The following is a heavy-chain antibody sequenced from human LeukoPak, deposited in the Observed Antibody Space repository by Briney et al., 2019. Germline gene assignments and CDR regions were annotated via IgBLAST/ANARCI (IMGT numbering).Heavy chain of an antibody. CDR3: ARNMDDSGTPGY. V-gene: IGHV1-3*04. CDR2: INTDNGDT. Sequence: GASVKVSCKASGYTFTSYPIHWVRQAPGQRLDWMGWINTDNGDTKYSQRFQGRVTIARDTSASTAYMELSSLRSEDTAVYYCARNMDDSGTPGYWGQGTLVTVSS. J-gene: IGHJ4*02. D-gene: IGHD3-10*01. CDR1: GYTFTSYP.